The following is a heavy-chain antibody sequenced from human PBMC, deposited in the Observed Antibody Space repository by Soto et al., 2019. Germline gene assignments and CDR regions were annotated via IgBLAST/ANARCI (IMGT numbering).Heavy chain of an antibody. J-gene: IGHJ6*02. V-gene: IGHV4-34*01. D-gene: IGHD6-6*01. CDR2: INHSGTG. CDR1: GESFSHYY. CDR3: ARGEDTSSPYPYGMDV. Sequence: SETLSLTCAVYGESFSHYYWTWIRQTPGTGLEWIGEINHSGTGHYNPSLKSRVTISVDTSKNQCSLNLGSVTAADRGVYYCARGEDTSSPYPYGMDVWGQGTTVTVSS.